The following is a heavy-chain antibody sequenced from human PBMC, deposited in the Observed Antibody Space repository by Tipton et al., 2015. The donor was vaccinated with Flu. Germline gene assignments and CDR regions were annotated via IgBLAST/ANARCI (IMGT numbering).Heavy chain of an antibody. Sequence: TLSLTCTVSGGSISSYYWSWIRQPPGKGLEWIGYIYYSGSTNYNPSLKSRVTISVDTSKNQFSLKLSSVTAADTAVYYCARIYDFWSGYHGWFDPWGQGTLVTVSS. CDR2: IYYSGST. V-gene: IGHV4-59*01. D-gene: IGHD3-3*01. CDR1: GGSISSYY. CDR3: ARIYDFWSGYHGWFDP. J-gene: IGHJ5*02.